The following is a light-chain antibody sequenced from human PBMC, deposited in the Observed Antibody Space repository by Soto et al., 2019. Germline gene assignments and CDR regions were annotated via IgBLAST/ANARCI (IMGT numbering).Light chain of an antibody. V-gene: IGKV3-20*01. Sequence: EIVLTQSPGTLSLSPGERATLSCRASQSVSSSYLAWYQQKPGQAPRLLIYGASSRATGIPDRFSGSGSGTDFTLIISRLEPEDFAVYYCQQDGSSPRTFGQGTNVDIK. CDR2: GAS. CDR3: QQDGSSPRT. J-gene: IGKJ1*01. CDR1: QSVSSSY.